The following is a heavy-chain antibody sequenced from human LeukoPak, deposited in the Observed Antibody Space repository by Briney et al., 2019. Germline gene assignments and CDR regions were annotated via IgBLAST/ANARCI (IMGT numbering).Heavy chain of an antibody. CDR1: GFTFSYYA. CDR2: ISGTGGST. Sequence: GGSLRLSCAASGFTFSYYAMSWVRQAPGKGLEWVSAISGTGGSTHYADSVKGRFTISRDNSKNTLYLQMNSLRAEDTAVYYCAKLATGTTNDESDYWGQGTLVTVSS. J-gene: IGHJ4*02. V-gene: IGHV3-23*01. CDR3: AKLATGTTNDESDY. D-gene: IGHD1-1*01.